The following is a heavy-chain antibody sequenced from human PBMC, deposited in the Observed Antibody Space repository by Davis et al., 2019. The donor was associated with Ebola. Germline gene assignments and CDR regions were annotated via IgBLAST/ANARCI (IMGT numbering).Heavy chain of an antibody. V-gene: IGHV3-9*01. CDR1: GFTFDDYA. Sequence: GGSLRLSCAASGFTFDDYAMHWVRQAPGKGLEWVSGTSWNSGSIGYADSVKGRFTISRDNAKNSLYLQMNSLRAEDTALYYCAKDVQWLVLDAFDIWGQGTMVTVSS. D-gene: IGHD6-19*01. CDR3: AKDVQWLVLDAFDI. J-gene: IGHJ3*02. CDR2: TSWNSGSI.